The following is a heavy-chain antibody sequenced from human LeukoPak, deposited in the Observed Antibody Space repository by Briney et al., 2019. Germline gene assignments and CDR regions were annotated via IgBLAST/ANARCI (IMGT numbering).Heavy chain of an antibody. V-gene: IGHV4-34*01. CDR3: ARGVSDQS. CDR1: GGSFRGYY. Sequence: PSETLSLTCAVYGGSFRGYYWSWIRQSPGKGLEWIGEISHSGSTYYNPSLKSRVPISLDTSKNQFSLKLTSVTAADTAVYYCARGVSDQSWGQGTLVTVSS. J-gene: IGHJ4*02. CDR2: ISHSGST.